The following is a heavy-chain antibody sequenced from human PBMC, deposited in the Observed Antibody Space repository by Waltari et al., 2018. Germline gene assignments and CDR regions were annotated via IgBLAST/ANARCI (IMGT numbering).Heavy chain of an antibody. V-gene: IGHV3-15*07. CDR2: IKSKTDGGTT. CDR1: GVTFSNAW. D-gene: IGHD3-16*01. J-gene: IGHJ2*01. Sequence: EVQLVESGGVLVKPWGSLRLSCAASGVTFSNAWMNWVRRAPGKGLEWVGRIKSKTDGGTTAYAAPVKGRFTISRDDSKNMVYLQVNSLQTDDTAIYYCTADWGRFWYFDLWGRGTLVTVSS. CDR3: TADWGRFWYFDL.